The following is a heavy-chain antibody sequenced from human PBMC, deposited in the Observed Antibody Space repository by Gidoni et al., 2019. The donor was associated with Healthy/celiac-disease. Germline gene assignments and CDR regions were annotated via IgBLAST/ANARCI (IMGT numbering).Heavy chain of an antibody. V-gene: IGHV4-59*01. Sequence: QVQLQESGPGLVKPSETLSLTCTVSGGSISSYYWSWIRQPPGKGLEWIGYIYYSGSTNYNPSLKSRVTISVDTSKNQFSLKLSSVTAADTAVYYCARDRGTSNLWFGELWGPDDLNDAFDIWGQGTMVTVSS. CDR3: ARDRGTSNLWFGELWGPDDLNDAFDI. D-gene: IGHD3-10*01. CDR1: GGSISSYY. J-gene: IGHJ3*02. CDR2: IYYSGST.